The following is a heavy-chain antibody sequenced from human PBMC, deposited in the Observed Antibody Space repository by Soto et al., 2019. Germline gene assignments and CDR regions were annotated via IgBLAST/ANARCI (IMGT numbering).Heavy chain of an antibody. CDR3: ARAPGYWSGGSCYLFEY. CDR1: GYTFPSYG. CDR2: ISAYNGNT. V-gene: IGHV1-18*01. D-gene: IGHD2-15*01. Sequence: ASVKVSSKASGYTFPSYGISSARQARGQGLEWMGWISAYNGNTNYAQKLQGRVTMTTDTSTSTAYMELRSLRSDDTAVYYCARAPGYWSGGSCYLFEYWGQGTLVTVSS. J-gene: IGHJ4*02.